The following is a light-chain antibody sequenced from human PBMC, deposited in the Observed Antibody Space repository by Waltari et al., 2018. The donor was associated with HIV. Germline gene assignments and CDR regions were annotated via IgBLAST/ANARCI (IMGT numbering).Light chain of an antibody. J-gene: IGKJ1*01. Sequence: DIQMPQSPSTLSASVGDRVTITCRASQSINDWLAWYQQKPGKAPKVLIYKASSLESGVPSRFSGSGSETEFTLTISSLQPDDFATYYCQQYNSYLWTFGQGTKVEIK. CDR2: KAS. CDR1: QSINDW. V-gene: IGKV1-5*03. CDR3: QQYNSYLWT.